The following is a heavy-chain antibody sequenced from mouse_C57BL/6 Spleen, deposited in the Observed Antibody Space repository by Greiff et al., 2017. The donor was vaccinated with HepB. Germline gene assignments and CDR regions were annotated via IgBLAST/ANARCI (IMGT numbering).Heavy chain of an antibody. Sequence: QVTLKVSGPGILQPSQTLSLTCSFSGFSLSTFGMGVGWIRQPSGKGLEWLAHIWWDDDKYYNPALKSRLTISKDTSKNQRFRKIANVDTAATTPYYCAGIYYGQPQWYFDVGGTGTTVTVSS. D-gene: IGHD2-1*01. CDR1: GFSLSTFGMG. CDR2: IWWDDDK. CDR3: AGIYYGQPQWYFDV. J-gene: IGHJ1*03. V-gene: IGHV8-8*01.